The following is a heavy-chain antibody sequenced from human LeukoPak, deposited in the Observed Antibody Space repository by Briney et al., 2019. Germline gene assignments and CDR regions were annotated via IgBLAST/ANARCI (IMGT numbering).Heavy chain of an antibody. J-gene: IGHJ6*02. CDR1: GFTFSSYS. D-gene: IGHD4-17*01. CDR3: ARESSDGDYGSPYYYGMDV. V-gene: IGHV3-48*01. Sequence: GGSLRLSCAASGFTFSSYSMNWVRQAPGKGLEWVSYISSSSSTIYYADSVKGRFTISRDNAKNSLYLQMNSLRAEDTAVYYCARESSDGDYGSPYYYGMDVWGQGTTVTVSS. CDR2: ISSSSSTI.